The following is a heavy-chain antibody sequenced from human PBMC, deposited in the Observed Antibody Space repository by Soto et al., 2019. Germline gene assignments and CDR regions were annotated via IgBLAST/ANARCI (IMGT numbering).Heavy chain of an antibody. CDR2: INPSGGST. V-gene: IGHV1-46*01. J-gene: IGHJ6*02. CDR1: GYTFTSYY. Sequence: ASVKVSCKASGYTFTSYYMHWVRQAPGQGLEWMGIINPSGGSTSYAQKFQGRVTITRDTSTSTVYMELSSLRSEDTAVYYCARDGPPDSSSYYSVAYYYYGMDVWGQGTTVTVSS. D-gene: IGHD6-6*01. CDR3: ARDGPPDSSSYYSVAYYYYGMDV.